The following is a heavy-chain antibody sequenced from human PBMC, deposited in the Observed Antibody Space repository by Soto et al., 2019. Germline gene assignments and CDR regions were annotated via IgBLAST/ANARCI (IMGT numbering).Heavy chain of an antibody. V-gene: IGHV1-18*04. Sequence: ASVKVSCKASGYTFTSYGISWVRQAPGQGLEWMGWISAYNGNTNYAQKLQGRVTMTTDTSTSTAYMELRSLRSDDTAVYYCAKGTVGSTLQPYYFDFWGQGTLVTVSS. J-gene: IGHJ4*02. CDR2: ISAYNGNT. D-gene: IGHD6-13*01. CDR1: GYTFTSYG. CDR3: AKGTVGSTLQPYYFDF.